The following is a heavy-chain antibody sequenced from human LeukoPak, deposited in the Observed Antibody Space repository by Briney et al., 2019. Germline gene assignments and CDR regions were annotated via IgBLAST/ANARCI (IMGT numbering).Heavy chain of an antibody. D-gene: IGHD1-26*01. Sequence: ASVKVSCKASGYTFTSYYMHWVRQAPGQGLEWMGIINPSGGSTSYAQKFQGRVTMTRDTSTSTVYMELSSLRSEDTAVYYCARVQWELQAHPPFDYWGQGTLVTVSS. V-gene: IGHV1-46*01. CDR1: GYTFTSYY. CDR3: ARVQWELQAHPPFDY. CDR2: INPSGGST. J-gene: IGHJ4*02.